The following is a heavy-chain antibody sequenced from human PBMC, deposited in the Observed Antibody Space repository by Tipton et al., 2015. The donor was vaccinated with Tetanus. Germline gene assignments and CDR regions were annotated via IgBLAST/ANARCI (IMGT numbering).Heavy chain of an antibody. J-gene: IGHJ5*02. CDR2: TYIRGTT. V-gene: IGHV4-4*07. D-gene: IGHD1-1*01. Sequence: GLVKPSETLSLACGVSGGSSSSFYWSWIRQPPGKGLEWIGRTYIRGTTTYNPSLKSRVTISVDTSENQMSLRLTSVTAADTAVYYCARDRGDTGTVNWFDPWGQGTLVTVSS. CDR1: GGSSSSFY. CDR3: ARDRGDTGTVNWFDP.